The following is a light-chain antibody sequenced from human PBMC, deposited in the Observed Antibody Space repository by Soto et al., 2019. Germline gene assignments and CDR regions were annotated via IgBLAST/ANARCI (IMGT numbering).Light chain of an antibody. V-gene: IGKV3-20*01. CDR2: GAS. CDR3: QQYGSSPWT. J-gene: IGKJ1*01. Sequence: EIVLTQSPATLSLSPGERATLSCRASQSVSGSYLAWYQQKPGQAPRLLIYGASSRATGIPDRFSGSGSGTDLTITISRLEPEDFAVYYGQQYGSSPWTFGQGTKVDIK. CDR1: QSVSGSY.